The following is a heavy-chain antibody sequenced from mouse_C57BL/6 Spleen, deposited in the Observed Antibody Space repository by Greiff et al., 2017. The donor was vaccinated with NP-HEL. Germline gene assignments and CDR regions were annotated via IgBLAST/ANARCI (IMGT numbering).Heavy chain of an antibody. V-gene: IGHV1-69*01. CDR1: GYTFTSYW. D-gene: IGHD2-3*01. J-gene: IGHJ2*01. CDR2: IDPSDSYT. CDR3: ARWLLRGYYFDY. Sequence: QVQLQQPGAELVMPGASVKLSCKASGYTFTSYWMHWVKQRPGQGLEWIGEIDPSDSYTNYNQKFKGKSTLTVDKSYSTAYMQLSSLTSEDSAVYYCARWLLRGYYFDYWGQGTTLTVSS.